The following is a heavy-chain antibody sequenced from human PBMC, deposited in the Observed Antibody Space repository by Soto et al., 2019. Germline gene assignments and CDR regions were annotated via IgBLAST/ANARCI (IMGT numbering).Heavy chain of an antibody. J-gene: IGHJ4*02. D-gene: IGHD2-15*01. CDR2: IKSKTDGGTT. CDR1: GFTFSNAW. Sequence: EVQLVESGGGLVKPGGSLRLSCAASGFTFSNAWMNWVRQAPGKGLEWVGRIKSKTDGGTTDYAAPVKGRFTISRDDSKNTLYLQMNSLKTEDTAVYYCSGGSGRWDSFDYWGQGTLVTVSS. V-gene: IGHV3-15*07. CDR3: SGGSGRWDSFDY.